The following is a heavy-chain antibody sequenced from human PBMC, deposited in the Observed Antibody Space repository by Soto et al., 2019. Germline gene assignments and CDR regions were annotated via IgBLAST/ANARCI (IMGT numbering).Heavy chain of an antibody. J-gene: IGHJ4*02. D-gene: IGHD3-22*01. Sequence: PGGSLRLSCAASGFTFSSYAMSWVRQAPGKGLEWVSGISDSGGNTYYGDSVKGRFTISRDNAKSTLYLRMNSLRAEDTAVYYCAKTHYYDSSGYYLDYFHYWGQGTLVTAPQ. CDR3: AKTHYYDSSGYYLDYFHY. CDR1: GFTFSSYA. V-gene: IGHV3-23*01. CDR2: ISDSGGNT.